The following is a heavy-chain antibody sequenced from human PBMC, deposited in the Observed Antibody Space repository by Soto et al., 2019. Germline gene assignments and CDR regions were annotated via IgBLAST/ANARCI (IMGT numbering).Heavy chain of an antibody. D-gene: IGHD2-2*01. V-gene: IGHV3-11*01. CDR3: ARDLRYCTRTSCLPNHAILRGYLFHY. Sequence: GGSLRLSCAASGFTFSHYYMNWIRQAPGKGLEWVSDISSSGTTIYYADSVKGRFTISRDNAQNSLHLQMNSLRAEDTAVYYCARDLRYCTRTSCLPNHAILRGYLFHYWGPGTLVTVYS. CDR1: GFTFSHYY. J-gene: IGHJ4*01. CDR2: ISSSGTTI.